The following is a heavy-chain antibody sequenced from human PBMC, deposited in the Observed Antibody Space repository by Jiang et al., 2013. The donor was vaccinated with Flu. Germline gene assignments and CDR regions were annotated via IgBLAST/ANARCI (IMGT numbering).Heavy chain of an antibody. D-gene: IGHD3-9*01. V-gene: IGHV1-18*01. J-gene: IGHJ4*02. CDR2: ISAYNGDT. CDR3: ARDSAASLTLQWGY. CDR1: GYIFTAYG. Sequence: GAEVKKPGASVKVSCKASGYIFTAYGITWVRQAPGQGLEWMGWISAYNGDTNYAHKFRGRVIMTTDPSTGTGYMELRNLKSDDTAVYYCARDSAASLTLQWGYWGQGTPVTVSS.